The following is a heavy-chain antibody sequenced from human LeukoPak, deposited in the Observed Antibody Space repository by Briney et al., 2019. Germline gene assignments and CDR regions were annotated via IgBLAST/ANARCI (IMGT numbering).Heavy chain of an antibody. CDR1: GFTFSSYA. Sequence: GGSLRLSCAASGFTFSSYAMTWVRQAPGKGPDSVSLISGSGGGTYYADSVKGRFTISRDNSKNTLYLQLNSLRVEDTAVYYCAKNRGAGSHYYYHMNVWGKGTTVTVSS. D-gene: IGHD1-26*01. CDR3: AKNRGAGSHYYYHMNV. CDR2: ISGSGGGT. J-gene: IGHJ6*03. V-gene: IGHV3-23*01.